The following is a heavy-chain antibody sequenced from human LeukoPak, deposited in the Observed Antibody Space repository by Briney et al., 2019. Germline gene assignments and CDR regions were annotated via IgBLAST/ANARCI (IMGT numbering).Heavy chain of an antibody. Sequence: GGSLRLSCEAAGFDFSDYAMTWVRQIPGKGLEWLAYISTKSDAIYYADSVKGRFTISRDNEKTSVFLQMSSLRAEDTAVYYCALGGLCVANCFFLPIAHCGQGTLVTVSS. CDR3: ALGGLCVANCFFLPIAH. CDR1: GFDFSDYA. CDR2: ISTKSDAI. D-gene: IGHD2/OR15-2a*01. J-gene: IGHJ4*02. V-gene: IGHV3-48*01.